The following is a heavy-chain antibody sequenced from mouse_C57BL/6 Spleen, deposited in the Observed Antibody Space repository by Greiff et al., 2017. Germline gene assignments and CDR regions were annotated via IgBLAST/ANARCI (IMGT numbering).Heavy chain of an antibody. Sequence: EVQLVESGGGLVKPGGSLKLSCAASGFTFSSYAMSWVRQTPEKRLEWVATISDGGSYTYYPDNVKGRFTIARDNSKNNLYLQMSHLKSEDTAMYCCARVPYDYDEYYAMDYWGQGTSVTVSA. CDR1: GFTFSSYA. D-gene: IGHD2-4*01. V-gene: IGHV5-4*01. J-gene: IGHJ4*01. CDR2: ISDGGSYT. CDR3: ARVPYDYDEYYAMDY.